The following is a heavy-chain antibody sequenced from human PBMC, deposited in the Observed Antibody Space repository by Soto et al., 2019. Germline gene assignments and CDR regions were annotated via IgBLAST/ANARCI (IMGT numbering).Heavy chain of an antibody. CDR3: AKDSHYYGSGSYSPYYFDY. CDR2: ISGSGGST. Sequence: GGSLRLSCAASGFTFSSYAMSWVRQAPGKGLEWVSAISGSGGSTYYADSVKGRFTISRDNSKNTLYLQMNSLRAEDTAVYYCAKDSHYYGSGSYSPYYFDYWGQGTLVTVSS. V-gene: IGHV3-23*01. CDR1: GFTFSSYA. J-gene: IGHJ4*02. D-gene: IGHD3-10*01.